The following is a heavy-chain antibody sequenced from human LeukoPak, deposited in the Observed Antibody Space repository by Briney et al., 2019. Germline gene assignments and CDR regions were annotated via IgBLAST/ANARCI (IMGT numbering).Heavy chain of an antibody. D-gene: IGHD6-6*01. V-gene: IGHV3-48*03. Sequence: GGSLRLSCAASGFTFSSSEMNWVRQAPGKGVEWVAYISGSGHDINYSDSVKGRFTISRDNAKNSLYLQMSSLRVEDTAVYYCTRDPRHFDSCGQGTLVTVSS. CDR3: TRDPRHFDS. CDR1: GFTFSSSE. J-gene: IGHJ5*01. CDR2: ISGSGHDI.